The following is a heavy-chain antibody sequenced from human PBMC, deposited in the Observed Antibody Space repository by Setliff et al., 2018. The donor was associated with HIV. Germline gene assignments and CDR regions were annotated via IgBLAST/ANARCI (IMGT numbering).Heavy chain of an antibody. Sequence: PGGSLRLSCVGSGFMFNDYGMSWVRQAPGKGLEWVAGISWDGIKTTYGDSVRGRFTISRDNVEKSVYLQMNRLRNEDTARYYCARDHYLGFDYWGQGSLVTVSS. CDR1: GFMFNDYG. CDR3: ARDHYLGFDY. J-gene: IGHJ4*02. D-gene: IGHD7-27*01. V-gene: IGHV3-20*04. CDR2: ISWDGIKT.